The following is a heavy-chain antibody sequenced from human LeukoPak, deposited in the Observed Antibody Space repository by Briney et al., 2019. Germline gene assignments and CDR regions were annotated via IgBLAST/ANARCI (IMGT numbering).Heavy chain of an antibody. CDR2: ISSSSSYI. V-gene: IGHV3-21*01. CDR1: GFIFSNYI. CDR3: ARDGTYYYDSSRHTF. D-gene: IGHD3-22*01. J-gene: IGHJ3*01. Sequence: PGGSLRLSCAASGFIFSNYIMNWVRQPPGKGLEWVSSISSSSSYIYYADSVKGRFTISRDNAKNSLYLQMNSLRAEDTAVYYCARDGTYYYDSSRHTFWGQGTMVTVSS.